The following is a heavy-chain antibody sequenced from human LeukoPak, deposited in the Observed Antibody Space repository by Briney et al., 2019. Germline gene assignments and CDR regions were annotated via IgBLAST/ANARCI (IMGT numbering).Heavy chain of an antibody. J-gene: IGHJ6*03. CDR2: ITASGATT. CDR3: ARAEAAGDNRGGYYYFYMDV. D-gene: IGHD6-25*01. V-gene: IGHV3-23*01. CDR1: GFTFSAHH. Sequence: GGSLRLSCATSGFTFSAHHMNWVRQAPGKGLEWVSGITASGATTYYADSVKGRFTISRDSSQSTLYLQMNSLRAEDTAVYYCARAEAAGDNRGGYYYFYMDVWGKGTTVTVSS.